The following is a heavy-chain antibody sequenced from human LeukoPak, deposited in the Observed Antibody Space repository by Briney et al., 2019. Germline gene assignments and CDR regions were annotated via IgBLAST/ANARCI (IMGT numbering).Heavy chain of an antibody. Sequence: PGGSLRLSCAASGFTFSSYAMTWVRQAPGKGLAWVSSISKSDGSTYYADSAKGRFTISRDNSKNTAYQHMDSLRVEDTAIYYCARGALIPDFRGQGTLVTVSA. D-gene: IGHD2-21*01. CDR2: ISKSDGST. V-gene: IGHV3-23*01. J-gene: IGHJ4*02. CDR1: GFTFSSYA. CDR3: ARGALIPDF.